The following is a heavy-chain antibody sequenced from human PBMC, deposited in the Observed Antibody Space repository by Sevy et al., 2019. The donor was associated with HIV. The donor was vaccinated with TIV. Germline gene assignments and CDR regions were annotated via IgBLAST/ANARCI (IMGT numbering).Heavy chain of an antibody. V-gene: IGHV3-21*01. D-gene: IGHD2-2*01. CDR1: GFTFSSYS. CDR3: ARDIVVVPAAIAGAFDI. J-gene: IGHJ3*02. Sequence: GGSLRLSCAASGFTFSSYSMNWVRQAPGKGLEWVSSISSSSSYIYYAYSVKGRFTISRDNAKNSLYLQMNSLGAEDTAVYYCARDIVVVPAAIAGAFDIWGQGTMVTVSS. CDR2: ISSSSSYI.